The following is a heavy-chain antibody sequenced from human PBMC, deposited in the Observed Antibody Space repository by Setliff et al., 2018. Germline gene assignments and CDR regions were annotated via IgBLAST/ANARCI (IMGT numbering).Heavy chain of an antibody. V-gene: IGHV4-39*07. Sequence: PSETLSLTCTVSGFSINSGTHFWGWIRQPPGKGLEWIGRIHYSGSTYYNPSLSSRVTISIDASKNQFSLKLKSMTAADTAVYYCTRVQHKGYYDRSGYYYGKVFDIWGQGTMVTVSS. J-gene: IGHJ3*02. D-gene: IGHD3-22*01. CDR2: IHYSGST. CDR1: GFSINSGTHF. CDR3: TRVQHKGYYDRSGYYYGKVFDI.